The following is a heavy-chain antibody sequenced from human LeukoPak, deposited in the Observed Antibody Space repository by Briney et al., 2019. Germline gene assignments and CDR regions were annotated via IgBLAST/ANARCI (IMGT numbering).Heavy chain of an antibody. V-gene: IGHV3-48*01. Sequence: PGGSLRLSCAASGFTFSSYWMSWVRQAPGKGLEWVSYISSSSSPIYYAASVKGRFTISRDNAKNSLYLQMNSLRAEDTAVYYCARGSSTYGDYAFDYWGQGTLVTVSS. CDR3: ARGSSTYGDYAFDY. CDR1: GFTFSSYW. D-gene: IGHD4-17*01. CDR2: ISSSSSPI. J-gene: IGHJ4*02.